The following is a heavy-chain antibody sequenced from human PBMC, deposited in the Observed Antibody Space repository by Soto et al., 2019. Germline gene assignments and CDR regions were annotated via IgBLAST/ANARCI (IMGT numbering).Heavy chain of an antibody. D-gene: IGHD3-10*01. Sequence: GGSLRLSCAASGFTFSSYAMSWVRQAPGKGLEWVSAISGSGGSTYYADSVKGRFTISRDNSKNTLYLQMNSLRAEDTAVYYSAKVSQMVRGVIPYYGMDVWGPGTTVTVSS. CDR1: GFTFSSYA. CDR2: ISGSGGST. J-gene: IGHJ6*02. V-gene: IGHV3-23*01. CDR3: AKVSQMVRGVIPYYGMDV.